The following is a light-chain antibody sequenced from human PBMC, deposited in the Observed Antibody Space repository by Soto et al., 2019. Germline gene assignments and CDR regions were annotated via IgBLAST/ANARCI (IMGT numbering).Light chain of an antibody. Sequence: DIQMTQSPSSLSASVGDRVTITCRASQIINTWLAWYQQKPGKAPNLVIYRASNLVNGVPSRVSGSGSGTEFTLTISTLQPDEFSIYYCQQYETYSDTFGPGTKVDL. CDR2: RAS. V-gene: IGKV1-5*03. CDR1: QIINTW. CDR3: QQYETYSDT. J-gene: IGKJ3*01.